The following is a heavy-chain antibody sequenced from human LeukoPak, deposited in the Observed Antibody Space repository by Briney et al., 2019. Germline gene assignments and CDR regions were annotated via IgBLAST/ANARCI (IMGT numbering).Heavy chain of an antibody. V-gene: IGHV4-61*01. CDR3: AGEGRWPQDGLENDY. D-gene: IGHD4-23*01. CDR1: GGSVSSGSYY. CDR2: IFYSGST. Sequence: SETLSLTCTVSGGSVSSGSYYWSWIRQPPGKGLEWIGYIFYSGSTNYNPSLKSRVTISVDTSKNQFSLRLSSVTAADTAVYYCAGEGRWPQDGLENDYWGQGTLVTVSS. J-gene: IGHJ4*02.